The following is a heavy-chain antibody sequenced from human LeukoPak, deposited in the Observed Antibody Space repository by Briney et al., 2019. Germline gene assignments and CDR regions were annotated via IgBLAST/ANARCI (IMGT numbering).Heavy chain of an antibody. CDR3: ARGPSPNWNDDPEDY. D-gene: IGHD1-1*01. J-gene: IGHJ4*02. CDR2: INHSGST. V-gene: IGHV4-34*01. CDR1: GGSFSGYY. Sequence: PSETLSLTCAVYGGSFSGYYWSWIRQPPGKGLEWIGEINHSGSTNYNPSLKSRGTISVDTSKNQSSLKLSSVTAADTAVYYCARGPSPNWNDDPEDYWGQGTLVTVSS.